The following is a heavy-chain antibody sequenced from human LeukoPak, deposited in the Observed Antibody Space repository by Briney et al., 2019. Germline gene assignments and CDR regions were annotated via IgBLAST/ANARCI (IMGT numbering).Heavy chain of an antibody. D-gene: IGHD3-16*01. Sequence: GGSLRLSCAASGFTFDDYGMSWVRQVPGKGLEWVSGINWNGSGAGYADSVKGRFTISRDNAKKSLYLQMNSLRAEDTALYYCARDGGVGGTYSFGLYYFDYWGQGTLVTVSS. CDR2: INWNGSGA. CDR1: GFTFDDYG. J-gene: IGHJ4*02. CDR3: ARDGGVGGTYSFGLYYFDY. V-gene: IGHV3-20*04.